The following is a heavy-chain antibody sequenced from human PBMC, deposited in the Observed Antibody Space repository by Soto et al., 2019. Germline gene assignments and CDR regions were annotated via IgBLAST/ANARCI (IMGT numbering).Heavy chain of an antibody. J-gene: IGHJ5*02. CDR3: ARHPIAVAGTAFLGFDP. D-gene: IGHD6-19*01. V-gene: IGHV4-39*01. CDR1: GGSISSSSYY. Sequence: SETLSLTCTVSGGSISSSSYYWGWIRQPPGKGLEWIGSIYYSGSTYYNPSLKSRVTISVDTSKNQFSLKLSSVTAADTAVYYCARHPIAVAGTAFLGFDPWGQGTLVTVSS. CDR2: IYYSGST.